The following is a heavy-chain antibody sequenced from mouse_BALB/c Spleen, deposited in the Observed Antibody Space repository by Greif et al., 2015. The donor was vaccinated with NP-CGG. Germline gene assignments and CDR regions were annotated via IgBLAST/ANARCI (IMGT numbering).Heavy chain of an antibody. Sequence: QVQLQQSGAELVRPGTSVKVSCKASGYAFTNYLIEWVKQRPGQGLEWIGVINPGSGGTNYNEKFKGKATLTTDKSSSTAYMQLSRLTSDDSAVYFCAREDYGSFAYWGQGTLVTITA. CDR1: GYAFTNYL. D-gene: IGHD1-1*01. V-gene: IGHV1-54*01. CDR3: AREDYGSFAY. J-gene: IGHJ3*01. CDR2: INPGSGGT.